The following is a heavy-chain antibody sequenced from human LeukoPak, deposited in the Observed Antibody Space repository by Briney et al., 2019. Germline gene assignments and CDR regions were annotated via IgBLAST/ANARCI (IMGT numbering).Heavy chain of an antibody. V-gene: IGHV1-2*02. CDR3: ARVVPAAIASGNWFDP. Sequence: ASVKVSCKASGYTFTGYYMHWVRQAPGQGLEWMGWINPNSGGTNYAQKFQGRVTMTRDTSISTAYMELSRLRSDDTAVYYCARVVPAAIASGNWFDPWGQGTLVTVSS. CDR2: INPNSGGT. D-gene: IGHD2-2*01. J-gene: IGHJ5*02. CDR1: GYTFTGYY.